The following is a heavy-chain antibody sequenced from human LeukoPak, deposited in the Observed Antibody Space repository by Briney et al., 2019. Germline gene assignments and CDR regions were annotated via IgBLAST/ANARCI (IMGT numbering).Heavy chain of an antibody. V-gene: IGHV4-61*08. CDR2: IYYSGST. D-gene: IGHD3-10*01. J-gene: IGHJ3*02. CDR1: GGSISSGGYY. Sequence: SETLSLTCTVSGGSISSGGYYWSWIRQHPGKGLEWIGYIYYSGSTNYNPSLKSRVTISVDTSKNQFSLKLSSVTAADTAVYYCARLDGSSAFDIWGQGTMVTVSS. CDR3: ARLDGSSAFDI.